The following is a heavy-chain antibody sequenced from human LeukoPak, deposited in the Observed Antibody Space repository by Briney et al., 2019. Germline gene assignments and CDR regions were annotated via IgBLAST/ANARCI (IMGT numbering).Heavy chain of an antibody. D-gene: IGHD6-13*01. CDR1: GGSISSRPYY. Sequence: SETLSLTCTVSGGSISSRPYYWGWIRQPPGKGLEWLGSFDYSGSTYYKPSLKSRVTISVDTSKNQFSLKLSSVTAADTAVYYCARLVVSTWYHEVLLGRDHWGQGTLVTVSS. CDR2: FDYSGST. J-gene: IGHJ4*02. V-gene: IGHV4-39*01. CDR3: ARLVVSTWYHEVLLGRDH.